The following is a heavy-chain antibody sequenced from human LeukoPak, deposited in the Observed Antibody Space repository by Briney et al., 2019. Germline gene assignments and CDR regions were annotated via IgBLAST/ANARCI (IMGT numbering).Heavy chain of an antibody. V-gene: IGHV3-21*01. D-gene: IGHD2-2*01. CDR2: IIISSMYI. CDR3: ARYERVVEVPAAAMRGGWFDP. CDR1: GFTFRSSS. J-gene: IGHJ5*02. Sequence: GGSLRLSCAAPGFTFRSSSLNWGPPGPGWGREGVSSIIISSMYIYSAHSVKGPFTPSRDNAKNSLYLQMNSLRAEDTAVYYCARYERVVEVPAAAMRGGWFDPWGQGTLVTVSS.